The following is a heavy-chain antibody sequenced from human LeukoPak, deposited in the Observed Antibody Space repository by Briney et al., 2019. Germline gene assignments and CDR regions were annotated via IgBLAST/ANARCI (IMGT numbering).Heavy chain of an antibody. CDR2: IYTSGST. Sequence: PSQTLSLTCTVSGGSLSSGSYYWRWIRQPAGKELAWIGRIYTSGSTNYNPSLMSRVTISVDTSKNQFSLKLSSVTAADTAVDYCASSPLAVAGMGEYFDYWGQGTLVTVSS. J-gene: IGHJ4*02. V-gene: IGHV4-61*02. CDR1: GGSLSSGSYY. D-gene: IGHD6-19*01. CDR3: ASSPLAVAGMGEYFDY.